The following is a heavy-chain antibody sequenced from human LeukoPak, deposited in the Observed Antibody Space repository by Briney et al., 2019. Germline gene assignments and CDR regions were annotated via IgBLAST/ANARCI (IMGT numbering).Heavy chain of an antibody. Sequence: GGSLRLSCAASGFTFSSYSMNWVRQAPGKGLEWVSSISSSSSYIYYADSVKGRFTISRDNAKNSLYLQMNSLRAEDTAVYYCAGVHCGGDCYSAYYFDYWGQGTLVTVSS. CDR3: AGVHCGGDCYSAYYFDY. D-gene: IGHD2-21*02. CDR2: ISSSSSYI. J-gene: IGHJ4*02. CDR1: GFTFSSYS. V-gene: IGHV3-21*01.